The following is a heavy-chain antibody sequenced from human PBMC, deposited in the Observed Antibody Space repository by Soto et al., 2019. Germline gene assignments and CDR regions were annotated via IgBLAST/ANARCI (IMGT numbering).Heavy chain of an antibody. J-gene: IGHJ6*02. CDR1: GFTFSSYG. CDR2: IWYDGSNK. Sequence: GGSLRLSCAASGFTFSSYGMHWVRQAPGKGLEWVAVIWYDGSNKYYADSVKGRFTISRDNSKNTLYLQMNSLRAEDTAVYYCARDLDYYDSSGYYYYPSAAGGMDVWGQGTTVTVSS. D-gene: IGHD3-22*01. V-gene: IGHV3-33*01. CDR3: ARDLDYYDSSGYYYYPSAAGGMDV.